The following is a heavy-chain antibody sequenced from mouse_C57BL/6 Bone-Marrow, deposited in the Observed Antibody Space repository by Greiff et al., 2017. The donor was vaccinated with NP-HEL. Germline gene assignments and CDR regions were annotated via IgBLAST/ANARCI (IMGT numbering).Heavy chain of an antibody. CDR1: GFSFNTYA. Sequence: EVQGVESGGGLVQPKGSLKLSCAASGFSFNTYAMNWVRQAPGTGLEWVARIRSKSNNYATYYADSLKDRFTISRDDSESMLYLQMNNLKTEDTARYYCVRQGYDGYYLDYWGQGTTLTVSS. D-gene: IGHD2-3*01. CDR2: IRSKSNNYAT. CDR3: VRQGYDGYYLDY. V-gene: IGHV10-1*01. J-gene: IGHJ2*01.